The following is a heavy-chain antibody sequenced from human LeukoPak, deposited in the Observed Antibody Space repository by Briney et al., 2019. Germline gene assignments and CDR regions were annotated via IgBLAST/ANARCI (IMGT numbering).Heavy chain of an antibody. CDR1: GGSISSGGYY. D-gene: IGHD1-26*01. CDR2: IYHSGST. V-gene: IGHV4-30-2*01. Sequence: SQTLSLTCTVSGGSISSGGYYWSWIRQPPGKGLEWIGYIYHSGSTYYNPSLKSRVTVSVDRSKNQFSLKLSSVTAADTAVYYCATTHTLAYRLGGSAFDIWGQGTMVTVSS. CDR3: ATTHTLAYRLGGSAFDI. J-gene: IGHJ3*02.